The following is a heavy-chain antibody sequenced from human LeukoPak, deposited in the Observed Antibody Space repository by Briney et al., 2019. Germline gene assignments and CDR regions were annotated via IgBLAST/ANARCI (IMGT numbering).Heavy chain of an antibody. CDR3: ARIYCSSTSCYNPFDY. J-gene: IGHJ4*02. CDR2: ISSSSSYI. V-gene: IGHV3-21*01. Sequence: GGSLRLSCAASGFTFSSYSMNWVRQAPGKGLEWVSSISSSSSYIYYADSVKGRFTISRDNAKNSLYLQMNSLRAEDTAVYYCARIYCSSTSCYNPFDYWGQGTLVTVSS. D-gene: IGHD2-2*02. CDR1: GFTFSSYS.